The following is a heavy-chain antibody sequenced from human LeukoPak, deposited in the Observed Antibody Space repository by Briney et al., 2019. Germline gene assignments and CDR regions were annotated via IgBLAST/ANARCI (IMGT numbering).Heavy chain of an antibody. CDR2: ISYDGSNK. J-gene: IGHJ3*02. CDR3: AKDLGSFRVAILDAFDI. D-gene: IGHD3-16*01. Sequence: GGSLRLSCAASGFTFSSYAMHWVRQAPGKGLEWVAVISYDGSNKYYADSVKGRFTISRDDSKNTLYLQMNSLRAEDTAVYYCAKDLGSFRVAILDAFDIWGQGTMVTVSS. CDR1: GFTFSSYA. V-gene: IGHV3-30-3*01.